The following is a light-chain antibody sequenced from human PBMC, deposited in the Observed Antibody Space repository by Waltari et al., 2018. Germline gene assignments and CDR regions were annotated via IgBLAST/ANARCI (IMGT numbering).Light chain of an antibody. CDR2: SNN. J-gene: IGLJ3*02. CDR3: AAWDDSVNGHWV. CDR1: RSNIGSNS. Sequence: QSVLTQPPSASGTPGQRGTFSCSGTRSNIGSNSVNWYRQVPGTAPKLLIHSNNQRPSGVPDRFSGTKSGTSASLAISGLQSEDEADYYCAAWDDSVNGHWVFGGGTKLTVL. V-gene: IGLV1-44*01.